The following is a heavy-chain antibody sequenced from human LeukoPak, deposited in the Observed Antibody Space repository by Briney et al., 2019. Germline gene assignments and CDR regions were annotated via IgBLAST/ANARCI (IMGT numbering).Heavy chain of an antibody. CDR2: INHSGST. D-gene: IGHD6-6*01. Sequence: SETLSLTCAVYGGSFSGYYWSWIRQPPGKGLEWVGEINHSGSTNYNPSLKSRVTISVDTSKNQYSLKLSSVTAAETAVYYWARSGDSSSSRRYYYYYYMDVWGKGTTVTVSS. J-gene: IGHJ6*03. CDR3: ARSGDSSSSRRYYYYYYMDV. V-gene: IGHV4-34*01. CDR1: GGSFSGYY.